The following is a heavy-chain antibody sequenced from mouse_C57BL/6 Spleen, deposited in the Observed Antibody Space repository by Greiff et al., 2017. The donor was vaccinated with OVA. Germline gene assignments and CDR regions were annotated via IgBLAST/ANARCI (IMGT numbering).Heavy chain of an antibody. V-gene: IGHV1-64*01. J-gene: IGHJ3*01. CDR1: GYTFTSYW. CDR3: ARAYYYGSSTFAY. CDR2: IHPNSGST. D-gene: IGHD1-1*01. Sequence: VQLQQPGAELVKPGASVKLSCKASGYTFTSYWMHWVKQRPGQGLEWIGMIHPNSGSTNYNEKFKSKATLTVDKSSSTAYMQLSSLTSEDSAVYYCARAYYYGSSTFAYWGQGTLVTVSA.